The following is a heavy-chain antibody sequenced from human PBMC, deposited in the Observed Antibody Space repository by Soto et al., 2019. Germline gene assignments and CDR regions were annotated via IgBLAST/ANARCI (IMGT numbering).Heavy chain of an antibody. D-gene: IGHD2-8*01. CDR2: IYAGGST. CDR1: GFTVSSNY. CDR3: ASPLNPWSYDFDI. V-gene: IGHV3-66*01. J-gene: IGHJ3*02. Sequence: EVQLVESGGGLVQPGGSLRLSCAASGFTVSSNYMSWVRQAPGKGLEWVSVIYAGGSTYYADSVKGRFTISRDNSKNTLYLQMNILGAEDTEVYYCASPLNPWSYDFDIWGQGTTVTGS.